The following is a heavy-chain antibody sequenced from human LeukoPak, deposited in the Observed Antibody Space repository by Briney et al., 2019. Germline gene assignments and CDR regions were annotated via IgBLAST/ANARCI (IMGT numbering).Heavy chain of an antibody. J-gene: IGHJ4*02. Sequence: SETLSLTCIVSGGSGSDYWGWIRQPPGKGLEWIGSIYYSGSTYYNPSLKSRVTISVDTSKNQFSLKLSSVTAADTAVYYCVRDNYDSSGSLFDYWGQGTLVTVSS. V-gene: IGHV4-39*07. CDR1: GGSGSDY. CDR3: VRDNYDSSGSLFDY. D-gene: IGHD3-22*01. CDR2: IYYSGST.